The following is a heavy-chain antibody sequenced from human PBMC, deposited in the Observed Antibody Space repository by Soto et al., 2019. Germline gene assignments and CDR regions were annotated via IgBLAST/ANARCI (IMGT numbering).Heavy chain of an antibody. D-gene: IGHD3-22*01. CDR1: GFTFSSYA. CDR2: ISYDGSNK. Sequence: PGGSPRLSCAASGFTFSSYAMHWVRQAPGKGLEWVAVISYDGSNKYYADSVKGRFTISRDNSKNTLYLQMNSLRAEDTSVYYCARTSYDSSGYDLDYWGQGTLVTVSS. CDR3: ARTSYDSSGYDLDY. J-gene: IGHJ4*02. V-gene: IGHV3-30-3*01.